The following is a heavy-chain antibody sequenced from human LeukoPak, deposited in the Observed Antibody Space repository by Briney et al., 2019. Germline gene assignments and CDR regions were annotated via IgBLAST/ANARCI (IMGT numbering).Heavy chain of an antibody. Sequence: PGGSLRLSCAASGFTFSSNSMNWVRQAPGKGLEWVSYISGSRSTIYYADSVEGRFTISRDNAKNSLYLQMNSLRAEDTAVYYCARDSSGYDVRYYYYMDVWGKGTTVTVSS. D-gene: IGHD5-12*01. V-gene: IGHV3-48*01. J-gene: IGHJ6*03. CDR3: ARDSSGYDVRYYYYMDV. CDR2: ISGSRSTI. CDR1: GFTFSSNS.